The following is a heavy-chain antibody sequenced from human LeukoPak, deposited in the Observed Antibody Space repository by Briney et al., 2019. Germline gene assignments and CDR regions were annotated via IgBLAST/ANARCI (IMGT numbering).Heavy chain of an antibody. V-gene: IGHV3-30-3*01. CDR1: GFTFSSYA. CDR3: AINRGYYFDSSGLDY. Sequence: GGSLRLSCAASGFTFSSYAMHWVRQAPGKGLEWVAVISYDGSNKYYADSVKGRFTISRDNSKNTLYLQMNSLRAEDTAVYYRAINRGYYFDSSGLDYWGQGTLVTVSS. J-gene: IGHJ4*02. CDR2: ISYDGSNK. D-gene: IGHD3-22*01.